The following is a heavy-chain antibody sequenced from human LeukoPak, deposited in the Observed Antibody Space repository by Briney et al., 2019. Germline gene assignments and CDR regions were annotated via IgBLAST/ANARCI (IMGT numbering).Heavy chain of an antibody. Sequence: SESLSLTCTVSGGSISSYYWSWIRQPPGKGLEWLGYIYYSGSTNYNPSLKSRVTISVDTSKNQFSLKLSSVTAADTAVYYCARGGGDGYNPFADFDYWGQGTLVTVSS. J-gene: IGHJ4*02. CDR3: ARGGGDGYNPFADFDY. CDR2: IYYSGST. D-gene: IGHD5-24*01. CDR1: GGSISSYY. V-gene: IGHV4-59*01.